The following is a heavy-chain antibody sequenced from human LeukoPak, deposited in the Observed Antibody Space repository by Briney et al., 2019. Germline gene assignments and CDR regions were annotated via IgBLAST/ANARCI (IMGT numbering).Heavy chain of an antibody. V-gene: IGHV4-59*08. CDR1: GGSISSYY. D-gene: IGHD3-10*01. Sequence: TPSETLSLTCTVSGGSISSYYWSWIRQPPGKGLEWIGYIYYSGSTNYNPSLKSRVTISVDTSKNQFSLKLSSVTAADTAVYYCARVTGLLWFGELPYYFDYWGQGTLVTVSS. CDR3: ARVTGLLWFGELPYYFDY. CDR2: IYYSGST. J-gene: IGHJ4*02.